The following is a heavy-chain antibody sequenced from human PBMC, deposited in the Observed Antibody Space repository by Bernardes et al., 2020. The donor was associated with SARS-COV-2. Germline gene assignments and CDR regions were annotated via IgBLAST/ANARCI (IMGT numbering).Heavy chain of an antibody. D-gene: IGHD3-3*01. V-gene: IGHV4-59*08. CDR1: GGSISSYY. CDR3: ARQHVGVVTILGVVTTDRYVDY. Sequence: SETLSLTRTVSGGSISSYYWSWIRQPPGKGLEWIGYIYYSGSTNYNPSLKSRVTISVDTSKNQFSLKLSSVTAADTAVYYCARQHVGVVTILGVVTTDRYVDYWCQGTLVTVSS. CDR2: IYYSGST. J-gene: IGHJ4*02.